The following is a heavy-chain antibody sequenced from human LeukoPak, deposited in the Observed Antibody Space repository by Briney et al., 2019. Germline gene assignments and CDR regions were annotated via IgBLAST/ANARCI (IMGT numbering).Heavy chain of an antibody. D-gene: IGHD3-10*01. CDR1: GITLSNYG. J-gene: IGHJ4*02. Sequence: GGSLRLSCAVSGITLSNYGMSWVRQAPGKGLEWVAGISDSGGRTKYADSVKGRFTISRDNSKNTLYLQMNSLRAEDTAVYFCAKRGVVIRVVLVGFHKEAYYFDSWGQGALVTVSS. CDR3: AKRGVVIRVVLVGFHKEAYYFDS. CDR2: ISDSGGRT. V-gene: IGHV3-23*01.